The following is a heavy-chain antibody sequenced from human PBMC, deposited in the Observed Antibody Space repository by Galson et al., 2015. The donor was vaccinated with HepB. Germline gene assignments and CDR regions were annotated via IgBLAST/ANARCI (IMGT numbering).Heavy chain of an antibody. CDR2: IYYSGSA. J-gene: IGHJ4*02. Sequence: ETLSLTCTVSGGSISSYYWSWILQPPRKGLEWLGYIYYSGSANYNPSLKSRVSMSVYTSKNQFSLILNSLSAADTGIYYCARGLRDTDSGMYYFDSWGQGVPVTVSS. V-gene: IGHV4-59*12. CDR1: GGSISSYY. CDR3: ARGLRDTDSGMYYFDS. D-gene: IGHD3-10*01.